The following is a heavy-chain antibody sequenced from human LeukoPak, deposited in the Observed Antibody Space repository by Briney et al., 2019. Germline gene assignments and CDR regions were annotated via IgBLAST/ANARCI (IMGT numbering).Heavy chain of an antibody. CDR1: GFTFSNYW. Sequence: GGSLRLSCAASGFTFSNYWMSWVRQAPGKGLEWVANIKQDGSEKYYVDSVKGRFTISRDNAKNSLYLQMNSLRAEDTAVYYCARDSLVRGVIDYWGQGTLVTVSS. J-gene: IGHJ4*02. V-gene: IGHV3-7*01. CDR3: ARDSLVRGVIDY. D-gene: IGHD3-10*01. CDR2: IKQDGSEK.